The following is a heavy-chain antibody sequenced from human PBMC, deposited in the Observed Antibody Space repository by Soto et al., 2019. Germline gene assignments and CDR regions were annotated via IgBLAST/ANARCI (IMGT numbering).Heavy chain of an antibody. D-gene: IGHD3-16*01. CDR1: GFKFSNYA. CDR2: ISATGGGT. V-gene: IGHV3-23*01. J-gene: IGHJ4*02. Sequence: VGSLRLSCTASGFKFSNYAMSWVRQAPGKGLEWVSLISATGGGTYYADSVTGRFTISRDNSHNTLYLQVHSLTAEDTAVYYCAKDRRAGGNSAFYFDFWGQGAQVTVSS. CDR3: AKDRRAGGNSAFYFDF.